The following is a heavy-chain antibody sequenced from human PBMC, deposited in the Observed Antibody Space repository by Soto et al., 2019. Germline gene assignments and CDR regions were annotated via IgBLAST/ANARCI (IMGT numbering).Heavy chain of an antibody. CDR3: ARDLLIVGAPDEFEI. D-gene: IGHD1-26*01. Sequence: SETLSLTCTVSGGSIKNYYWSWIRQSAGKALEWIGRIYTRGSTKYNPSLKSRVTMSVDTSKNQFSLKLNSVSAADTAVYFCARDLLIVGAPDEFEIWGKGIMVT. J-gene: IGHJ3*02. V-gene: IGHV4-4*07. CDR2: IYTRGST. CDR1: GGSIKNYY.